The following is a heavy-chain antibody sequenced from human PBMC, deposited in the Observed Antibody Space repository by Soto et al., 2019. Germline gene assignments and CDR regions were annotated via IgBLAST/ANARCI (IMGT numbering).Heavy chain of an antibody. Sequence: EVQLVESGGGLVQPGRSLRLSCAASGFTFDDYAMHWVRQAPGKGLEWVSGISWNSGSIGYADSVKGRFTISRDNAKNSLYLQMNSLRAEDTALYYCAKGSNSDGLLYFDYWGQGTLVTVSS. J-gene: IGHJ4*02. CDR2: ISWNSGSI. D-gene: IGHD5-18*01. V-gene: IGHV3-9*01. CDR1: GFTFDDYA. CDR3: AKGSNSDGLLYFDY.